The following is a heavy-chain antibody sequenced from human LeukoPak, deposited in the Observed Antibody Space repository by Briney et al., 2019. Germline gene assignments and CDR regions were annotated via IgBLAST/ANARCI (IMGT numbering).Heavy chain of an antibody. D-gene: IGHD4/OR15-4a*01. J-gene: IGHJ4*02. CDR2: IKQDGSET. CDR1: GFTFSSYW. V-gene: IGHV3-7*01. Sequence: GGSLRLSCAASGFTFSSYWTSWVRQAPGKGLEWVANIKQDGSETYYVDSVKGRSTISRDNAKNSLYLQMNSLRAEDTAVYYCARGADYFDYWGQAILVTVSS. CDR3: ARGADYFDY.